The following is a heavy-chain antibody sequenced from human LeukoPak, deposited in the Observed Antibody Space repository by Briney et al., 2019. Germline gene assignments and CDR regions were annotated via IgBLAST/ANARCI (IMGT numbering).Heavy chain of an antibody. CDR1: GGTFSSYA. V-gene: IGHV1-69*04. CDR3: ANDREEHPRGNWNREPAFDI. Sequence: SVKVSCKASGGTFSSYAISWVRQAPGQGLEWMGRIIPILGIANYAQKFQGRVTITADKSTSTAYMELSSLRSEDTAVYYCANDREEHPRGNWNREPAFDIWGQGTMVTVSS. D-gene: IGHD1-20*01. CDR2: IIPILGIA. J-gene: IGHJ3*02.